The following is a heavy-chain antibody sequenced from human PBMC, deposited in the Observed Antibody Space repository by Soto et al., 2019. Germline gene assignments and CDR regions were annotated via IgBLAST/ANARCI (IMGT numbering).Heavy chain of an antibody. CDR2: IWPDGNNK. D-gene: IGHD1-26*01. V-gene: IGHV3-33*01. CDR1: GFTFSNYG. J-gene: IGHJ5*02. Sequence: QVQLVESGGGVVQPGRSLRLSCAASGFTFSNYGIHWVRQAPGKGLEWVAVIWPDGNNKYYPDSVKGRFTISRDNFKNTLYLQMNNLRAEDTAVYYCARAGIVATTQLGWFYPWGQGTLVTVSS. CDR3: ARAGIVATTQLGWFYP.